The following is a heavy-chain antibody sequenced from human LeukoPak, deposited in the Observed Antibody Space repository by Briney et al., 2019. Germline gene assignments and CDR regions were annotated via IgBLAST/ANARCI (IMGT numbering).Heavy chain of an antibody. D-gene: IGHD6-13*01. CDR2: IYTSGST. CDR1: GGSISSYY. V-gene: IGHV4-4*09. CDR3: ARHYRAAGTNYMDV. Sequence: SETLSLTCTVSGGSISSYYWSWIRQPLGKGLEWIGYIYTSGSTNYNPSLKSRVTISVDTSKNQFSLKLSSVTAADTAVYYCARHYRAAGTNYMDVWGKGTTVTVSS. J-gene: IGHJ6*03.